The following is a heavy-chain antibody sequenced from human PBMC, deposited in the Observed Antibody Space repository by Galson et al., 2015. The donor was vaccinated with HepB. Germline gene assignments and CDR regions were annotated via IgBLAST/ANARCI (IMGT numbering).Heavy chain of an antibody. V-gene: IGHV4-59*08. CDR3: ARVGNWPRSFDY. D-gene: IGHD1-1*01. J-gene: IGHJ4*02. CDR2: IYYSGTT. CDR1: GVPISGSY. Sequence: ETLSLTCTVSGVPISGSYWSWIRQSPGKGLEWIGFIYYSGTTNYNPSLKSRVTISEDTSKNEFYLKVTSVTAADTAVYYCARVGNWPRSFDYWGQGSLVTVSS.